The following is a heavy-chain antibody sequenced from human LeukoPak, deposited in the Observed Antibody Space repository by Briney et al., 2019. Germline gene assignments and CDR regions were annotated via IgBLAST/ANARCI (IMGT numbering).Heavy chain of an antibody. CDR3: ARDRSATGNGMDV. Sequence: SETLSLTCTVSGGSISSYYWSWIRQPPGKGLEWIGYIYYRGNTNYNPSLKSRVTISVDTSKNQFSLKLTSVTAADTAVYYCARDRSATGNGMDVWGQGTTVTVSS. CDR1: GGSISSYY. J-gene: IGHJ6*02. CDR2: IYYRGNT. D-gene: IGHD1-14*01. V-gene: IGHV4-59*01.